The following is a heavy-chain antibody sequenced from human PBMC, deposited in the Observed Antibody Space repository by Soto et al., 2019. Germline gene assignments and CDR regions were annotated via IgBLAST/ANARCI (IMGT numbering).Heavy chain of an antibody. J-gene: IGHJ6*02. CDR3: ARRQIVVVPAATSGYYGMDV. Sequence: GESLKISCKGSGYSFTSYWISWVRQMPGKGLEWMGRIDPSDSYTNYSPSFQGHVTISADKSISTAYLQWSSLKASDTAMYYCARRQIVVVPAATSGYYGMDVWGQGTTVTVSS. CDR2: IDPSDSYT. CDR1: GYSFTSYW. D-gene: IGHD2-2*01. V-gene: IGHV5-10-1*01.